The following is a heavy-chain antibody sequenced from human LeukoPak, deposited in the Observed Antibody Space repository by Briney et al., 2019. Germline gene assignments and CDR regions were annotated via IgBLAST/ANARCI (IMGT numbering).Heavy chain of an antibody. Sequence: RSGGSLTLSCAASGFTFSTYAMSWVRQAPGKGLEWVSAISGSGMSTYYADSVKGRLNVSRDDSKNMLYLQMNSLTVEDTAVYYCVLDIARDIIRGFAFFDYWGHGTLVTVSS. D-gene: IGHD3-10*01. V-gene: IGHV3-23*01. CDR2: ISGSGMST. CDR3: VLDIARDIIRGFAFFDY. CDR1: GFTFSTYA. J-gene: IGHJ4*01.